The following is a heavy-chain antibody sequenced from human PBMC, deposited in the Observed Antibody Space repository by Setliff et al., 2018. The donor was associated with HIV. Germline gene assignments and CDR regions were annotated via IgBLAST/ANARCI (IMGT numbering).Heavy chain of an antibody. V-gene: IGHV4-4*07. CDR2: INTSGST. D-gene: IGHD6-19*01. CDR3: ARDPSTGWYYLDF. J-gene: IGHJ4*02. Sequence: SETLSLTCTVSGGSVSNYYWTWVRQSAGKGLEWIGHINTSGSTKYNPSLKSRLTMSVDSSGNQFSLTLTSVTAADTAVYYCARDPSTGWYYLDFWGPGALVTVSS. CDR1: GGSVSNYY.